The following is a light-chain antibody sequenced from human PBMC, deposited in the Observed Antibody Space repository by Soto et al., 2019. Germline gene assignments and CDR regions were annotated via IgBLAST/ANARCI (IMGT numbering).Light chain of an antibody. CDR2: SSS. J-gene: IGKJ4*01. CDR1: QDISND. CDR3: QKYNSFPPT. Sequence: DFQMTQSPSSLSASVGDRVTITCRASQDISNDVAWYHQKPGKPPNLLISSSSTLQSGVPSRFSGTGYGTDFTLTIGNLQPDDVATYYCQKYNSFPPTFGGGTKVEI. V-gene: IGKV1-27*01.